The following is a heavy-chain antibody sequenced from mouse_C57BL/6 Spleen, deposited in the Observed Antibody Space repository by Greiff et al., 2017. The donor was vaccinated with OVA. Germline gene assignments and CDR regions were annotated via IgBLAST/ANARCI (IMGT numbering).Heavy chain of an antibody. CDR3: ARMGDYYGSSYWFAY. CDR2: IWWDDDK. J-gene: IGHJ3*01. V-gene: IGHV8-8*01. Sequence: QVQLKESGPGILQPSQTLSLTCSFSGFSLSTFGMGVGWIRQPSGKGLEWLAHIWWDDDKYYNPALKSRLTISKDTSKNQVFLKIANVDTADTATYYCARMGDYYGSSYWFAYWGQGTLVTVSA. D-gene: IGHD1-1*01. CDR1: GFSLSTFGMG.